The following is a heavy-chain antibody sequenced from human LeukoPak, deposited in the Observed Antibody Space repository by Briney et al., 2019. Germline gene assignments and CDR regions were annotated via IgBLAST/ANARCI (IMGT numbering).Heavy chain of an antibody. J-gene: IGHJ4*02. D-gene: IGHD4-17*01. CDR1: GYTFTGYY. V-gene: IGHV1-2*02. Sequence: ASVKVSCKASGYTFTGYYMHWVRQAPGQGLEWMGWINPNSGGTNYAQKFQGRVTMTRDTSTSTAYMELSRLRSDDTAVYYCARVYGDYPPFDYWGQGTLVTVSS. CDR3: ARVYGDYPPFDY. CDR2: INPNSGGT.